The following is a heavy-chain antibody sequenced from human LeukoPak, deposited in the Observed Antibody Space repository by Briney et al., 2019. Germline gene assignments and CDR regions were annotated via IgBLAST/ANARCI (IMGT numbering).Heavy chain of an antibody. J-gene: IGHJ3*02. Sequence: SETLSLTCTVSGGSISSSSYYWGWTRQPPGKGLEWIGSIYYSGSTYYNPSLRSRVTISVDTSKNQFSLKLSSVTAADTAVYYCARGRPIAVADDAFDIWGQGTMVTVSS. CDR3: ARGRPIAVADDAFDI. D-gene: IGHD6-19*01. CDR2: IYYSGST. V-gene: IGHV4-39*07. CDR1: GGSISSSSYY.